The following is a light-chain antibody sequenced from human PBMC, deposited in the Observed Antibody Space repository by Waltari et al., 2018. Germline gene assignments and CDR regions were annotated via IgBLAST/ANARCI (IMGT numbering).Light chain of an antibody. J-gene: IGLJ2*01. V-gene: IGLV2-14*03. CDR2: DVS. CDR3: SSYISSSTLEL. CDR1: SSDVGAYNY. Sequence: QSALTQPASVSGSPGQSITISCTGTSSDVGAYNYVSWYQQHPGKAPKLIIFDVSNPPSGVSNRFHASKSGNTASLTISWLQAEDEADYYCSSYISSSTLELFGGGTSLTVL.